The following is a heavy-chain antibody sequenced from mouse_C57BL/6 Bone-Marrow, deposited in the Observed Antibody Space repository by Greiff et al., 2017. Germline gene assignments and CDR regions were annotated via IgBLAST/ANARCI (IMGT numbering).Heavy chain of an antibody. Sequence: VKLVESGPGLVAPSQSLSITCTVSGFSLTSYAISWVRQPPGKGLEWLGVIWTGGGTNYNSALKSRPSISKDNSKSQVFLKMNSLQTDDTARYYCARNYYGSSYRTWFAYWGQGTLVTVSA. CDR3: ARNYYGSSYRTWFAY. V-gene: IGHV2-9-1*01. CDR1: GFSLTSYA. D-gene: IGHD1-1*01. CDR2: IWTGGGT. J-gene: IGHJ3*01.